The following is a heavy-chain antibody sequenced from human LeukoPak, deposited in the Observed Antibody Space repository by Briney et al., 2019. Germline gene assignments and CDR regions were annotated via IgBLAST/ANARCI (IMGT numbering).Heavy chain of an antibody. CDR1: GYTLTELS. CDR3: ASTSGSYYGGAFDI. J-gene: IGHJ3*02. CDR2: FDPEDGET. D-gene: IGHD1-26*01. Sequence: ASVKVSCKVSGYTLTELSMHWVRQAPGKGLEWMGGFDPEDGETIYAQKFQGRVTMTEDTSTDTAYMELRSLRSDDTAVYYCASTSGSYYGGAFDIWGQGTMVTVSS. V-gene: IGHV1-24*01.